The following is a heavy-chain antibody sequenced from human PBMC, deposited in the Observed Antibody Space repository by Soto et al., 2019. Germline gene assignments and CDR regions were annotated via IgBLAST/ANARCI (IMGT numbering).Heavy chain of an antibody. D-gene: IGHD2-15*01. CDR2: ISGSGGST. CDR3: AKSPLYCSGGSCYPGATDY. V-gene: IGHV3-23*01. CDR1: GFTFSSYA. J-gene: IGHJ4*02. Sequence: EVQLLESGGGLVQPGGSLRLSCAASGFTFSSYAMSWVRQAPGKGLEWVSAISGSGGSTYYADSVKGRFTISRDNSKNPLYLQMNSLGAEDTAVYYCAKSPLYCSGGSCYPGATDYWGQGTLVTVSS.